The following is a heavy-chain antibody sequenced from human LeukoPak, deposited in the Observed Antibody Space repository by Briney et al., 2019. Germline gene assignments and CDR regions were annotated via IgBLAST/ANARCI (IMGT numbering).Heavy chain of an antibody. CDR3: ARESMVRGVCFDY. Sequence: GGTLRLSCAASGFTLSSYEMNWVRQAPGKGLEWVAYISSSGSTIYYADSVKGRFTISRDNAKNSLYLQMNSLRAEDTAVYYCARESMVRGVCFDYWGQGTLVTVSS. J-gene: IGHJ4*02. CDR1: GFTLSSYE. V-gene: IGHV3-48*03. D-gene: IGHD3-10*01. CDR2: ISSSGSTI.